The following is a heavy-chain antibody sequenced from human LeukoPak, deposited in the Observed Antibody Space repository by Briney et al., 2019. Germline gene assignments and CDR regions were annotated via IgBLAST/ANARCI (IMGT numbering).Heavy chain of an antibody. V-gene: IGHV5-51*01. CDR2: IYPGDFDT. Sequence: PGESLKISCKGFGYTFTSYWIAWVRQMPGKGLEWMGIIYPGDFDTRYNPSFQGHVNISADKAISTAYLQWSSLKASDTAMYYCARQRDGHIFNYWGQGTLVTVSS. J-gene: IGHJ4*02. CDR1: GYTFTSYW. CDR3: ARQRDGHIFNY. D-gene: IGHD5-24*01.